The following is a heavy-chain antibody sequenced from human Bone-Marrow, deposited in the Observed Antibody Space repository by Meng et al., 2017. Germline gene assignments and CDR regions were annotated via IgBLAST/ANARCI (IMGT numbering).Heavy chain of an antibody. V-gene: IGHV1-2*02. CDR2: MNPNSGGT. CDR3: ARGFSIAVPGNWFDP. Sequence: ASVKVSCKASGYTFTDYYMHWVRQAPGQGLEWMGWMNPNSGGTSYAQNVQGRVTMTRDTSISTAYMEVSSLRSDDTAVYYGARGFSIAVPGNWFDPWGQGTLVTVSS. J-gene: IGHJ5*02. D-gene: IGHD6-13*01. CDR1: GYTFTDYY.